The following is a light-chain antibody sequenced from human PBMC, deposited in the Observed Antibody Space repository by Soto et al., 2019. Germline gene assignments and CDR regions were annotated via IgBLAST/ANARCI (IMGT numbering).Light chain of an antibody. CDR3: QQYYSDWT. J-gene: IGKJ1*01. CDR1: QGISSY. V-gene: IGKV1-9*01. CDR2: AAS. Sequence: IQLTQSPSSLSTSVRDRVTITCRASQGISSYLAWYQQKPGKAPKLLIYAASNLESGVPSRFSGSGSGTEFTLTIGSLQPGDFATYYCQQYYSDWTFGQGTKVDIK.